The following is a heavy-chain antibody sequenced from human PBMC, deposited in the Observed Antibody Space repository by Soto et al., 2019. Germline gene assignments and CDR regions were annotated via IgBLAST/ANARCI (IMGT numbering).Heavy chain of an antibody. CDR3: ARDLAAVPRAFDY. CDR1: GGSISSYF. V-gene: IGHV4-59*01. CDR2: VYYTGTT. D-gene: IGHD6-13*01. Sequence: SETLSLTCTVSGGSISSYFYIWVRHPPGKGLEWIGSVYYTGTTDYNPSLKSRVTISVDTSKTQFSLNLRSVTAADTAVYYCARDLAAVPRAFDYWGRGTLVTVSS. J-gene: IGHJ4*02.